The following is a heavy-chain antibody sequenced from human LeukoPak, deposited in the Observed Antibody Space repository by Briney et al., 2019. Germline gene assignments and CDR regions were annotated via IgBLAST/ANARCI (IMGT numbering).Heavy chain of an antibody. CDR1: GDSISSGDYY. J-gene: IGHJ3*02. V-gene: IGHV4-61*02. CDR2: ISSSGST. CDR3: ARGPYSYDSSGAFDI. D-gene: IGHD3-22*01. Sequence: SQTLSLTCTVSGDSISSGDYYWSWIRQPAGRGLEWIGRISSSGSTNYNPSLKSRVTISVDTSKNQFSLKLSSVTAADTAVYFCARGPYSYDSSGAFDIWGQGTMVTVSS.